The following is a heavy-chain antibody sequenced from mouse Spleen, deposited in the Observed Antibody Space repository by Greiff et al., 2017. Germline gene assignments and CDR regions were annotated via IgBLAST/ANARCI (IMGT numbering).Heavy chain of an antibody. CDR1: GYTFTDYY. Sequence: QVQGVESGAELVRPGASVKLSCKASGYTFTDYYINWVKQRPGQGLEWIARIYPGSGNTYYNEKFKGKATLTAEKSSSTAYMQLSSLTSEDSAVYFCARGSWVYYFDYWGQGTTLTVSS. CDR2: IYPGSGNT. J-gene: IGHJ2*01. CDR3: ARGSWVYYFDY. D-gene: IGHD4-1*01. V-gene: IGHV1-76*01.